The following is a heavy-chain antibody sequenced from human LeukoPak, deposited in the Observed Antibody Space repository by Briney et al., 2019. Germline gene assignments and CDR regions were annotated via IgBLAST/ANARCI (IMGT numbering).Heavy chain of an antibody. CDR1: GFSFSDAW. CDR2: IKNKNSGGTA. D-gene: IGHD4-17*01. J-gene: IGHJ4*02. Sequence: KTGDSLRLSCVGSGFSFSDAWMSWVRQPPGEGLEWVARIKNKNSGGTADYAEFVEGRFSITRVDSRDTLYLEMNSLKIEDTAVYYCATEFFGAYNFWGRGAVVAVSS. CDR3: ATEFFGAYNF. V-gene: IGHV3-15*01.